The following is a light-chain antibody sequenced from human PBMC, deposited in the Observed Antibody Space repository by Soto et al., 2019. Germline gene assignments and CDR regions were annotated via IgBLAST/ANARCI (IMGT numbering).Light chain of an antibody. CDR1: QDIGSS. Sequence: DIQMTQSPSSLSVSVGDRVTITCRASQDIGSSLGWFQQKPGKAPKSLIYAASTLQVGVPSRFSSSGSWTDFILTISSLQPEDFATYYCQQYTSYPRTFGQGTKVEIK. CDR3: QQYTSYPRT. V-gene: IGKV1-16*01. J-gene: IGKJ1*01. CDR2: AAS.